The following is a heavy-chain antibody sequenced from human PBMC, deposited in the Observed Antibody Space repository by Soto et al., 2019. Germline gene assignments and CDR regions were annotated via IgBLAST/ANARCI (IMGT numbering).Heavy chain of an antibody. D-gene: IGHD3-22*01. Sequence: QVQLQESGPGLVKPSETLSLTCTVSGGSVSRGSYYWSWIRQPPGKGLEWIGYIYYSGSTNYNPSLKSRVTISVDTSKNQFSLKLSSVTAADTAVYYCARAGRYYYDSSGVYYWGQGTLVTVSA. CDR3: ARAGRYYYDSSGVYY. CDR2: IYYSGST. J-gene: IGHJ4*02. V-gene: IGHV4-61*01. CDR1: GGSVSRGSYY.